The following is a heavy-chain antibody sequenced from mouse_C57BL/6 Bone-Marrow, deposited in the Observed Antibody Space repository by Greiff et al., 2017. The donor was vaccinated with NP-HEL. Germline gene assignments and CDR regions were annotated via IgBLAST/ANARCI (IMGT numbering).Heavy chain of an antibody. V-gene: IGHV1-81*01. CDR1: GYTFTSYG. Sequence: QVQLQQSGAGLARPGASVKLSCKASGYTFTSYGISWVKQRTGQGLEWIGEIYPRSGNTYYNEKFKGKATLTADKSSSTAYMELRSLTSEDSAVYFCAREAAKAPWFACCGQGKLVPVSA. D-gene: IGHD3-2*02. CDR3: AREAAKAPWFAC. J-gene: IGHJ3*01. CDR2: IYPRSGNT.